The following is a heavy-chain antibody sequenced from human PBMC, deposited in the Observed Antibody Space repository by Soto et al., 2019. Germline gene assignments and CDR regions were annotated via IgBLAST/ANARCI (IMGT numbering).Heavy chain of an antibody. V-gene: IGHV4-34*01. D-gene: IGHD5-18*01. Sequence: SETLSLTCAVYGGSFSGYYWSWIRHPPGKGLEWIGEINHSGSTNYNPSLKSRVTISVDTSKNQFSLKLSSVTAADTAVYYCARSRRVQLWLLGYNWFAPWTQGTLVIGS. CDR3: ARSRRVQLWLLGYNWFAP. CDR1: GGSFSGYY. CDR2: INHSGST. J-gene: IGHJ5*02.